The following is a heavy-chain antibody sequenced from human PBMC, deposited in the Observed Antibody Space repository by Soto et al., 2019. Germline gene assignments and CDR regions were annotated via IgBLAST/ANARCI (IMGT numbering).Heavy chain of an antibody. CDR3: ATQLANYYDSSGYLTPIGY. D-gene: IGHD3-22*01. Sequence: SETLSLTCAVYGGSFSGYYWSWIRQPPGKGLEWIGEINHSGSTNYNPSLKSRVTISVDTSKNQFSLKLSSVTAADTAVYYCATQLANYYDSSGYLTPIGYWGQGTLVTVSS. CDR2: INHSGST. J-gene: IGHJ4*02. CDR1: GGSFSGYY. V-gene: IGHV4-34*01.